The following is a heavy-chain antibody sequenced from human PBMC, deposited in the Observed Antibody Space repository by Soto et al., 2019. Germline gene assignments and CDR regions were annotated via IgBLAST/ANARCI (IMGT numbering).Heavy chain of an antibody. J-gene: IGHJ5*02. Sequence: SETLSLTCAVYGGSFSGYYWSWIRQPPGKGLEWIGEINHSGSTNYNPSLKSRVTISVDTSKNQFSLKLSSVTAADTAVHYCARETYGDYVGYFEPWGQGIQVTVSS. CDR1: GGSFSGYY. CDR2: INHSGST. V-gene: IGHV4-34*01. D-gene: IGHD3-9*01. CDR3: ARETYGDYVGYFEP.